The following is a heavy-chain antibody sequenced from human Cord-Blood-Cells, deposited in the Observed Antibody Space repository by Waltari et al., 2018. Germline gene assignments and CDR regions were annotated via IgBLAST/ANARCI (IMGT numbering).Heavy chain of an antibody. Sequence: QVQLQESGPGLVKPSETLSLPCTVSGGSISSHYWSWIRQPPGKGLEWIGYIYYSGRTNYNPSLKSRVTISVDTSKNQFSLKLSSVTAADTAVYYWARVGRNSLTAFDIWGQGTMVTVSS. D-gene: IGHD4-4*01. CDR3: ARVGRNSLTAFDI. CDR1: GGSISSHY. V-gene: IGHV4-59*11. CDR2: IYYSGRT. J-gene: IGHJ3*02.